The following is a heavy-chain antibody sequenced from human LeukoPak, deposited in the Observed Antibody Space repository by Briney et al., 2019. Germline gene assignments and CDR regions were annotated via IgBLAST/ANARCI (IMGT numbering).Heavy chain of an antibody. V-gene: IGHV4-34*01. CDR3: ARDRSGSYYGDDDAFDI. D-gene: IGHD1-26*01. J-gene: IGHJ3*02. CDR1: GGSFSGYY. Sequence: SETLSLTCAVYGGSFSGYYWSWIRQPPGKGLEWIGEINHSGSTNYNPSLKSRVTISVDTSKNQFSLKLSSVTAADTAVYYCARDRSGSYYGDDDAFDIWGQGTMVTVSS. CDR2: INHSGST.